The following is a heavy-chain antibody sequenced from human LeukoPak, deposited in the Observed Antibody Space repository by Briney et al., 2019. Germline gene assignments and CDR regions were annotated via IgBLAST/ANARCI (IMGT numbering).Heavy chain of an antibody. J-gene: IGHJ4*02. CDR2: ISHDGTNK. V-gene: IGHV3-30*01. Sequence: PGGSLRLSCAASGFPFGRHAIHWLRQAPGKGLEWVAVISHDGTNKYYGDSVQGRFTISRDNSKNTLYLQMNSLRAEDAAVYYCARDSGGLTTLDVFDNWGQGILVAVSS. CDR3: ARDSGGLTTLDVFDN. D-gene: IGHD1-1*01. CDR1: GFPFGRHA.